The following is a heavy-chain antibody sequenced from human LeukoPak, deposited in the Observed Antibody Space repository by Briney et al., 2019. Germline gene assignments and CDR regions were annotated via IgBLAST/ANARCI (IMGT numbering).Heavy chain of an antibody. CDR1: GFTFSNAC. Sequence: GGSLRLSCAASGFTFSNACMSWVRQAPGKGLEWVGHIKGKTDGGTTDYAAPVQGRFTISRDDSKNTLFLQMNSLKTEDTAVYYCTTGTWIQLWLADYWGQGTLVTVPS. CDR3: TTGTWIQLWLADY. CDR2: IKGKTDGGTT. V-gene: IGHV3-15*01. D-gene: IGHD5-18*01. J-gene: IGHJ4*02.